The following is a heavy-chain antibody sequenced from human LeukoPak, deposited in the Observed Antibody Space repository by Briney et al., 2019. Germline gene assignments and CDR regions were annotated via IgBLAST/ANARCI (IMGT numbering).Heavy chain of an antibody. V-gene: IGHV4-39*01. Sequence: SETLSLTCTVSGGSISRNNYYWDWISQPPGKGLEYIGSIYYSGSTYYTPSLKSRVTISVDTSKNQFSLKLSSVTATDTAVYYCARHRGSSSNFDYWGQGTLVTVSS. J-gene: IGHJ4*02. CDR2: IYYSGST. CDR3: ARHRGSSSNFDY. CDR1: GGSISRNNYY. D-gene: IGHD6-6*01.